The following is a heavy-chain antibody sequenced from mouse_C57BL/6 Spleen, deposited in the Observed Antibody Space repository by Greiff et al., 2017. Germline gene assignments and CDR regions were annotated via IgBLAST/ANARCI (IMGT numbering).Heavy chain of an antibody. V-gene: IGHV1-22*01. Sequence: VQLQQSGPELVKPGASVKMSCKASGYTFTDYNMHWVKQSHGKSLEWIGYINPNNGGTSYNQKFKGKATLTVNKSSSTAYMELRSLTSEDSAVYYCARGSYYGSARYVGVWGTGATVTVSS. CDR3: ARGSYYGSARYVGV. CDR1: GYTFTDYN. CDR2: INPNNGGT. D-gene: IGHD1-1*01. J-gene: IGHJ1*03.